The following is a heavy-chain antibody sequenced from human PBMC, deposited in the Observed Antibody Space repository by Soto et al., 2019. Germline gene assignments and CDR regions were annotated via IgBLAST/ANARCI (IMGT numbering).Heavy chain of an antibody. Sequence: EEQLLESGGGLVQPGGSLRLSCAASGFNFGSYAMGWVRQAPGKGLEWVSGVSGSGGSPYYADSVKGRLTISKDKSKNTLLLDLNNQRPEDTAVYFCVKGKESGYRGAFDSWGQGTMVTVSS. V-gene: IGHV3-23*01. CDR1: GFNFGSYA. D-gene: IGHD5-18*01. CDR2: VSGSGGSP. J-gene: IGHJ4*02. CDR3: VKGKESGYRGAFDS.